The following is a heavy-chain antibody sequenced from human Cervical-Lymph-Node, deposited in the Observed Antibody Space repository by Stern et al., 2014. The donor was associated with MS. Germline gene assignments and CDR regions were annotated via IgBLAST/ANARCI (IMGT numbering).Heavy chain of an antibody. V-gene: IGHV3-33*01. D-gene: IGHD3-3*01. Sequence: VQLEESGGGVVQPGSSLRLSCVASGFTFSSYTMHWVRQAPGKGLEWVAVIWYDGSEKYYGDSVKGRFTISRDNSQNTVYLDMDSPKVEDTAMYYCAREGESWKGYYNPWGQGILVIVSS. CDR3: AREGESWKGYYNP. CDR2: IWYDGSEK. CDR1: GFTFSSYT. J-gene: IGHJ5*02.